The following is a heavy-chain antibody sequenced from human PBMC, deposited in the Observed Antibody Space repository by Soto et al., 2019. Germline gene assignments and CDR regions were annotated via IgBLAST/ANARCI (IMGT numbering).Heavy chain of an antibody. D-gene: IGHD6-25*01. CDR3: ARSPRSGPYFDY. CDR2: IYPGDHET. CDR1: GYTFSNFW. J-gene: IGHJ4*02. V-gene: IGHV5-51*01. Sequence: PGESLKISCQSSGYTFSNFWIGWVRQLPGKGLEWMGIIYPGDHETRYRPSFHGKVTISADRSINTAYLQWNSLEASDTAFYFCARSPRSGPYFDYWGQGALVTVSS.